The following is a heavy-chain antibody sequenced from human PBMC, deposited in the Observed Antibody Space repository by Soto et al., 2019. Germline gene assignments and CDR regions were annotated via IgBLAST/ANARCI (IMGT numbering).Heavy chain of an antibody. CDR3: AREADILNWFDP. D-gene: IGHD3-9*01. CDR1: GFTFSSYS. V-gene: IGHV3-48*01. Sequence: EVQLVESGGGLLQPGGSLRLSCAASGFTFSSYSMNWVRQAPGKGLEWVSYISSSSSTIYYADSVKGRFTISRDNAKNSLYLQMNSMRAEDTAVYDCAREADILNWFDPWGQGTLVTVSS. J-gene: IGHJ5*02. CDR2: ISSSSSTI.